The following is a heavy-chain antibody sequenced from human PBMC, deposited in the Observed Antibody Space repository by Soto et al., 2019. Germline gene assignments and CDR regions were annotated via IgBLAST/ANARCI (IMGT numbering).Heavy chain of an antibody. V-gene: IGHV2-5*02. CDR2: IYWDDDK. CDR1: GFSLSTSGVG. CDR3: AHRTTTRTTYYYGSGSTNWFDP. J-gene: IGHJ5*02. Sequence: QITLKESGPTLVKPTQTLTLTCTFSGFSLSTSGVGVGWIRQPPGKALEWLALIYWDDDKRYSPSPKSRLTITKDTSKNQVVLTMINMDPVDTATYYCAHRTTTRTTYYYGSGSTNWFDPWGQGTLVTVSS. D-gene: IGHD3-10*01.